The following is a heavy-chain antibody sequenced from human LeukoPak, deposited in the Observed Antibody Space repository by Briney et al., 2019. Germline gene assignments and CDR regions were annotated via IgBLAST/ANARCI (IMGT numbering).Heavy chain of an antibody. Sequence: SETLSLTCAVYGGSFSGYYWSWIRQPPGKGLEWIGEINHSGSTNYNPSLKSRVTISVDTFKNQFSLKLSSVTAADTAVYYCARKGLITMVRGVGYSYFDYWGQGTLVTVSS. V-gene: IGHV4-34*01. CDR3: ARKGLITMVRGVGYSYFDY. J-gene: IGHJ4*02. D-gene: IGHD3-10*01. CDR2: INHSGST. CDR1: GGSFSGYY.